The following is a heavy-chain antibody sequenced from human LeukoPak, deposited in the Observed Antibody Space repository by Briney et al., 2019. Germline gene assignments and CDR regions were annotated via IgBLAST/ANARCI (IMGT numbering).Heavy chain of an antibody. CDR2: FSYSGNT. Sequence: PSVTLSLTCTVSGGSISTYYWSWIRQPPGKGLEWIGYFSYSGNTNYNPSLQSRVTISVDTSKSHFSLKLTSVTAADTAVYYCARGGSIAIFGVVMDAFDIWGQGTMVTVSS. CDR3: ARGGSIAIFGVVMDAFDI. D-gene: IGHD3-3*01. J-gene: IGHJ3*02. CDR1: GGSISTYY. V-gene: IGHV4-59*01.